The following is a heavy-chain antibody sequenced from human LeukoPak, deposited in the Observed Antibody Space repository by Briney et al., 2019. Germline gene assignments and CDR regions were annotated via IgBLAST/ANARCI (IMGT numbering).Heavy chain of an antibody. V-gene: IGHV3-48*04. CDR1: GFTFSSYS. Sequence: GGSLRLSCAASGFTFSSYSMNWVRQAPGKGLEWVSYISSSSSTIYYADSVKGRFTISRDNAKNSLYLQMNSLRAEDTAVYYCASPEGSRYFDWFRFDYWGQGTLVTVSS. CDR3: ASPEGSRYFDWFRFDY. CDR2: ISSSSSTI. J-gene: IGHJ4*02. D-gene: IGHD3-9*01.